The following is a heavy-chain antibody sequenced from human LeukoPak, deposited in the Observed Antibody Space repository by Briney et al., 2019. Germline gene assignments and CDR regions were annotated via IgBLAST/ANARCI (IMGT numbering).Heavy chain of an antibody. V-gene: IGHV4-59*08. Sequence: PSETLSLTCTVSGGSISSYYWSWIRQPPGKGLEWIGYIYYSGSTNYNPSLKSRVTISVDTSKNQFSLKLSSVTAADTAVYYCARHEGPPTTVTTQGRDAFDIWGQGTMVTVSS. J-gene: IGHJ3*02. CDR3: ARHEGPPTTVTTQGRDAFDI. D-gene: IGHD4-17*01. CDR1: GGSISSYY. CDR2: IYYSGST.